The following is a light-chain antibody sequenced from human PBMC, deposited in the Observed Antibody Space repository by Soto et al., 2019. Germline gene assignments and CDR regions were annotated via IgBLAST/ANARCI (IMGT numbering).Light chain of an antibody. Sequence: QSALTQPASVSGSPGQSITISCTGTSSDVGGYNYVSWYQQHPGKAPKLMIYEVSNRPSGVSNHFSGSKSGNTASLTISGLQAEDEADYYCSSYTSRSTWVFGGGTKLTVL. V-gene: IGLV2-14*01. CDR2: EVS. CDR3: SSYTSRSTWV. J-gene: IGLJ3*02. CDR1: SSDVGGYNY.